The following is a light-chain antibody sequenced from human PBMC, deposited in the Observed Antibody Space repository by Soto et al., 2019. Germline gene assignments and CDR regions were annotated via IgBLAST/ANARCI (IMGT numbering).Light chain of an antibody. Sequence: VLTQPPSASGTPGQRVTISCSGSSSNIGSNYVYWYQQLPGTAPKLLIYRNNQRPSGVPDRFSGSKSGTSASLAISGLRSEDEADYYCAAWDDSLSGPVFGTGTKVTVL. CDR3: AAWDDSLSGPV. J-gene: IGLJ1*01. CDR1: SSNIGSNY. CDR2: RNN. V-gene: IGLV1-47*01.